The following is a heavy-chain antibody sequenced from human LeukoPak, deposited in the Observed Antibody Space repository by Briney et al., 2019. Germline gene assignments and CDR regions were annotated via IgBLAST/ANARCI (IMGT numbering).Heavy chain of an antibody. J-gene: IGHJ4*02. D-gene: IGHD3-3*01. V-gene: IGHV3-7*01. CDR3: ARDFRLLDDY. CDR1: GFTFSNYW. Sequence: TGGSLRLSCAASGFTFSNYWMTWVRQAPGKGLEWVGNIKQDGSEKYYVDAVKGRFTISRDNAKNSLYLQMNSLRAEDTAVYYCARDFRLLDDYWGQGTLVTVSS. CDR2: IKQDGSEK.